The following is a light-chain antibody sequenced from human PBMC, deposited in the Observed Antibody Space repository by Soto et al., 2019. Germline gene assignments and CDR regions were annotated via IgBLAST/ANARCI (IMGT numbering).Light chain of an antibody. CDR3: RPRSTWPWT. Sequence: IVLTQSPATLSLSPGERATLSCRASQSVSIYLAWYQQQPGQAPRLLIYDASNRATGIPARFSGSGSGADFTLTISSLEPEDFAVDYCRPRSTWPWTVGQGTRVEIK. J-gene: IGKJ1*01. V-gene: IGKV3-11*01. CDR1: QSVSIY. CDR2: DAS.